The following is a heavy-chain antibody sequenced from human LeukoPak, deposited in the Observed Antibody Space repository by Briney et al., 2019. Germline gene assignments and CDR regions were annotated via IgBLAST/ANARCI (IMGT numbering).Heavy chain of an antibody. J-gene: IGHJ4*02. Sequence: ASVKVSCKASGYTFTGYYTHWVRQAPGQGLEWMGWINPNSGGTNYAQKFQGRVTMTRDTSISTAYMELSRLRSDDTAVYYCAREIYDSSGLDYWGQGTLVTVSS. CDR1: GYTFTGYY. CDR2: INPNSGGT. CDR3: AREIYDSSGLDY. V-gene: IGHV1-2*02. D-gene: IGHD3-22*01.